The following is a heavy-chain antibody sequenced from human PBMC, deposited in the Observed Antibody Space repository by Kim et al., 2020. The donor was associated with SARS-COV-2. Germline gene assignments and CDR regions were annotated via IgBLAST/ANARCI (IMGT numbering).Heavy chain of an antibody. CDR2: SYSGSST. CDR1: GFTVSSNY. V-gene: IGHV3-66*01. Sequence: GGSLRLSCAASGFTVSSNYMSWVRQAPGKGLEWVSVSYSGSSTNYADSVKGRFTISRDNSKNTLYLQMNSLRAEDTAVYYCARGSPTNSFDYWGQGTLVTVSS. CDR3: ARGSPTNSFDY. J-gene: IGHJ4*02. D-gene: IGHD5-12*01.